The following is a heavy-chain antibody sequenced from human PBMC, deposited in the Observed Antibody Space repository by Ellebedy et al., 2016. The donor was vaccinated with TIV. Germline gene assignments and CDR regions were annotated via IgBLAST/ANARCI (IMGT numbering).Heavy chain of an antibody. CDR1: GFIVSSNY. Sequence: GGSLRLSCAASGFIVSSNYMSWVRQAPGKGLEWVSVIYSGGGTYYADSVKGRFTISRDNSKNTLYLQMNSLRAEDTAVYYCAKGRGYYDILTTSFDYWGQGTLVTVSS. D-gene: IGHD3-9*01. V-gene: IGHV3-53*01. CDR2: IYSGGGT. CDR3: AKGRGYYDILTTSFDY. J-gene: IGHJ4*02.